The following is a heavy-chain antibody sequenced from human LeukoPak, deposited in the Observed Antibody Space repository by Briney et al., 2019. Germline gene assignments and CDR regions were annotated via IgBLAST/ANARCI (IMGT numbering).Heavy chain of an antibody. CDR1: GGSISSSSYY. CDR2: IYYSGST. D-gene: IGHD6-19*01. J-gene: IGHJ4*02. CDR3: ARGVRNGIAVAGTDYFDY. V-gene: IGHV4-39*07. Sequence: SETLSLTCTVSGGSISSSSYYWGWIRQPPGKGLEWIGSIYYSGSTYYNPSLKSRVTISVDTSKNQFSLKLSSVTAADTAVYYCARGVRNGIAVAGTDYFDYWGQGTLVTVSS.